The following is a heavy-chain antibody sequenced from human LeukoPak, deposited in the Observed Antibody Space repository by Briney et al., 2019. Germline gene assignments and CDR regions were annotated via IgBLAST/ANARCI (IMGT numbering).Heavy chain of an antibody. Sequence: SQTLSLTCTVSGGSISSGSYYWSWIRQPAGKGLEWIGRIYTSGSTNYNPSLKSRVTISVDTSKNQFSLKLSSVTAADTAVYYCASCYGDYEGGFDYWGQGTLVTVSS. V-gene: IGHV4-61*02. CDR2: IYTSGST. J-gene: IGHJ4*02. CDR1: GGSISSGSYY. CDR3: ASCYGDYEGGFDY. D-gene: IGHD4-17*01.